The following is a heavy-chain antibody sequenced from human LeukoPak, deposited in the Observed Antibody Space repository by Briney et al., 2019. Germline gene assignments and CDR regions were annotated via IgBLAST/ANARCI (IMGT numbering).Heavy chain of an antibody. V-gene: IGHV3-21*01. D-gene: IGHD6-19*01. CDR3: ARAGSGWEPFDY. CDR2: ISSSSSYI. J-gene: IGHJ4*02. Sequence: GGSVRLSCAGAGFTFSSYSMNWVRQAPGEGLEWVSSISSSSSYIYYVDSVKGRFTISRDNAKNSLYLQMNSLRAEDTAVYYCARAGSGWEPFDYWGQGTLVTVSS. CDR1: GFTFSSYS.